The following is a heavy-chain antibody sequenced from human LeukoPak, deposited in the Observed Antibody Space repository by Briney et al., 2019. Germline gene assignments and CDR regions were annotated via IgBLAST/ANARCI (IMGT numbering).Heavy chain of an antibody. Sequence: SVKVSCKASGGSFSSYAISWVRQAPGQGLEWMGRIIPIFGTANYAQRFQDRVTITADIVSSTAYMELTRLTSGGTAVYFCAKQGAARQDYYMDVWGNGTTVTVSS. CDR1: GGSFSSYA. V-gene: IGHV1-69*06. CDR2: IIPIFGTA. CDR3: AKQGAARQDYYMDV. J-gene: IGHJ6*03. D-gene: IGHD5-18*01.